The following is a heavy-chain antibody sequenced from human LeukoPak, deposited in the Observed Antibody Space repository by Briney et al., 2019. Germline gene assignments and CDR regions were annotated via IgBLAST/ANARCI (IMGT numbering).Heavy chain of an antibody. CDR1: SGSISSRNYY. CDR2: VFYNGNT. Sequence: PSETLSLTCAVSSGSISSRNYYWGWIRQPPGKGLEWIGTVFYNGNTHYNPSLQGRVTISVDTYNNHFSLKLSSVTAADTAMYYCARHIVYSYGRPDYYYMDVWGKGTTVTVSS. J-gene: IGHJ6*03. CDR3: ARHIVYSYGRPDYYYMDV. D-gene: IGHD3-16*02. V-gene: IGHV4-39*01.